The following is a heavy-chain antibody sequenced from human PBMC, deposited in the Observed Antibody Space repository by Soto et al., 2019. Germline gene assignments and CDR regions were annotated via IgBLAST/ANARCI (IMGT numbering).Heavy chain of an antibody. J-gene: IGHJ5*02. CDR3: ARGKKTRPSPAQGWFDP. CDR2: INHSGST. CDR1: AGSFSGYY. V-gene: IGHV4-34*01. Sequence: SETLSLTCAVYAGSFSGYYWSWIRQPPGKGLEWIGEINHSGSTNYNPSLKSRVTISVDTSKNQFSLKLSSVTAADTAVYYCARGKKTRPSPAQGWFDPWGQGTLVTVSS. D-gene: IGHD2-2*01.